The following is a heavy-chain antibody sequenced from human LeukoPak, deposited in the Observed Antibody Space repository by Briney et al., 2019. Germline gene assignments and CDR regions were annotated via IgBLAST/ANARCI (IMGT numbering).Heavy chain of an antibody. J-gene: IGHJ5*02. CDR2: IYTSGST. Sequence: SQTLSLTCTVSGGSISSGSYYWSWIRQPAGKGLEWIGRIYTSGSTNYNPSLKSRVTISVDTSKNQFSLKLSSVTAADTAVYYCARDQRRGWFGELLPYNWFDPWGQGTLVTVSS. V-gene: IGHV4-61*02. CDR3: ARDQRRGWFGELLPYNWFDP. CDR1: GGSISSGSYY. D-gene: IGHD3-10*01.